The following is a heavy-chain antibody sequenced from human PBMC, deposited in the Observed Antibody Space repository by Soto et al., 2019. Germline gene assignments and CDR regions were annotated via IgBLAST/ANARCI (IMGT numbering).Heavy chain of an antibody. CDR1: GLSFCTSA. CDR2: ISGTVPTT. J-gene: IGHJ4*02. V-gene: IGHV3-23*01. Sequence: PAGSLRLCCAASGLSFCTSAMAWACQAPRKGLEWVSSISGTVPTTYYADSVKGRFTISRDSSKNTVYLQMNSLRAEDTAVYSCAKLRVRQERALGYWGRGTLVSVSS. D-gene: IGHD3-3*01. CDR3: AKLRVRQERALGY.